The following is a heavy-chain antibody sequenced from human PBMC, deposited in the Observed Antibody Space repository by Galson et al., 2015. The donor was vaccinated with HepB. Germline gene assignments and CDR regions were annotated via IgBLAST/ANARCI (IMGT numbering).Heavy chain of an antibody. D-gene: IGHD1-26*01. Sequence: SLRLSCAASGFTFSSYGMHWVRQAPGKGLEWVAVISYDGSNKYYADSVKGRFTISRDNSKNTLYLQMNSLRSEDTAVYYCARDDKSGSYCSYWGQGTLVTVSS. CDR2: ISYDGSNK. CDR3: ARDDKSGSYCSY. V-gene: IGHV3-30*03. CDR1: GFTFSSYG. J-gene: IGHJ4*02.